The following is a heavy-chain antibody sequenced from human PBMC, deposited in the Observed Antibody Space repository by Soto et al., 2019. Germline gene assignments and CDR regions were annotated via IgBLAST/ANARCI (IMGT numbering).Heavy chain of an antibody. CDR3: TTVSSPVDY. J-gene: IGHJ4*02. Sequence: GGPMSLSCTAAEVNFSDAWVSWVRQAPGKGLEWVGRIKSKTDGGTTDYAAPVKGRFTISRDDSKNTLYLQMNSLKTEDTAVYYCTTVSSPVDYWGQGTLVSRSS. D-gene: IGHD6-13*01. CDR2: IKSKTDGGTT. V-gene: IGHV3-15*01. CDR1: EVNFSDAW.